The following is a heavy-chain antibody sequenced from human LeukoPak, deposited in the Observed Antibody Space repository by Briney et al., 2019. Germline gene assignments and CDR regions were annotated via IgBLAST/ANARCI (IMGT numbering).Heavy chain of an antibody. CDR2: ISGSGSGGST. V-gene: IGHV3-23*01. J-gene: IGHJ4*02. CDR3: AKSGYNRFDY. D-gene: IGHD5-24*01. CDR1: GFTVSSNY. Sequence: PGGSLRLSCAASGFTVSSNYMSWVRQAPGKGLEWVPNISGSGSGGSTYYADSVKGRFTISRDNSKNTLYLQMNSLRAEDTAVYYCAKSGYNRFDYWGQGTLVTVSS.